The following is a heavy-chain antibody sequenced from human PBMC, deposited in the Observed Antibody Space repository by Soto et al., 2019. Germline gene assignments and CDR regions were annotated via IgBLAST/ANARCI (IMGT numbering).Heavy chain of an antibody. CDR3: ARPKGTYSSGYYYFDF. CDR1: GGTFSTYA. D-gene: IGHD6-19*01. Sequence: QVQLEQSGAEVKQPGSSVRVSCKTSGGTFSTYAINWVRQAPGQGLEWMGAIIPLFGTADYSQKFQGRGAITADESTSTAYMELSSLRSDDRAVYFCARPKGTYSSGYYYFDFWGQGTLVTVSS. J-gene: IGHJ4*02. CDR2: IIPLFGTA. V-gene: IGHV1-69*01.